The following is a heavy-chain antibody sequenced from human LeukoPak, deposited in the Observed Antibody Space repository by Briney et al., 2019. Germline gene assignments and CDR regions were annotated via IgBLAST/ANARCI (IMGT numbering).Heavy chain of an antibody. Sequence: GGSLRLACAASGFTFSSYAMSWVRQAPGKGLEWVSAIRGSGDRTHYADSVKGRFTISRDNSKNTLYLQMNSLRTEDTAVYYCAKQEGEFEAYYYYYMDVWGKGTTVTISS. CDR2: IRGSGDRT. J-gene: IGHJ6*03. V-gene: IGHV3-23*01. CDR1: GFTFSSYA. D-gene: IGHD3-16*01. CDR3: AKQEGEFEAYYYYYMDV.